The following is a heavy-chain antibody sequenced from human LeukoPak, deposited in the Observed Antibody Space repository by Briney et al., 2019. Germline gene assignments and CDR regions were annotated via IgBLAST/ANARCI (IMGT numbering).Heavy chain of an antibody. Sequence: ASVKVSCKASGYTFTSYAIHWVRQAPGQRLEWMGWISAGNGNTKYSQKFQGRVTITRDTSASTAYMELSSLRSEDTAVYYCAREGYYDFWSDLGWFDPWGQGTLVTVSS. J-gene: IGHJ5*02. V-gene: IGHV1-3*01. D-gene: IGHD3-3*01. CDR1: GYTFTSYA. CDR3: AREGYYDFWSDLGWFDP. CDR2: ISAGNGNT.